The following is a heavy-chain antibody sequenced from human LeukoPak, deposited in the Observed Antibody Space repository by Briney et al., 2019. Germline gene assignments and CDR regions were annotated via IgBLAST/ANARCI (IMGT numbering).Heavy chain of an antibody. D-gene: IGHD2-2*01. Sequence: GASVKVSCKASGGTFISYAISWVRQAPGQGLEWMGGIIPIFGTANYAQKFQGRVTITADESTSTAYMELSSLRSEDTAVYYCAREGDCSSTSCYADHDAFDIWGQGTMVTVSS. CDR2: IIPIFGTA. J-gene: IGHJ3*02. V-gene: IGHV1-69*13. CDR1: GGTFISYA. CDR3: AREGDCSSTSCYADHDAFDI.